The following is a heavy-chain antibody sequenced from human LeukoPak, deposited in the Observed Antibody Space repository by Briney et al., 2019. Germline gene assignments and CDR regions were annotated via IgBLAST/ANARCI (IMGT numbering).Heavy chain of an antibody. J-gene: IGHJ4*02. CDR2: IRYDGTNE. CDR1: GFTFSSYG. D-gene: IGHD3-22*01. V-gene: IGHV3-30*02. CDR3: ARDDGITMIN. Sequence: GGSLRLSCAASGFTFSSYGMHWVRQAPGKGLEWVAFIRYDGTNEYYADSVKGRFTISRDNSKNTLYLQMNSLRPEDTAVYYCARDDGITMINWGQGTLVTVSS.